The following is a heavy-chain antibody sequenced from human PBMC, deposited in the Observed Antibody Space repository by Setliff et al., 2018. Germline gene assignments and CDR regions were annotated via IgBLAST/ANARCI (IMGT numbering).Heavy chain of an antibody. CDR1: GYSFSTCW. J-gene: IGHJ5*02. V-gene: IGHV5-51*01. Sequence: PGESLKISCKGSGYSFSTCWIGWGRQMPGKGLEWMGIIYPGDSITRYSPSFQGQVTISVDKSINTAYLQWSSLRASDTAIYYCARHPYYYGSGTYLDNNNRWFDPRGQGTLVTVSS. CDR2: IYPGDSIT. D-gene: IGHD3-10*01. CDR3: ARHPYYYGSGTYLDNNNRWFDP.